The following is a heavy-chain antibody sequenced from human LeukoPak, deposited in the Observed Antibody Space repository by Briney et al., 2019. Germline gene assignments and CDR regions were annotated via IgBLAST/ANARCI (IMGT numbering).Heavy chain of an antibody. CDR3: ARVGDGYNYNFDY. Sequence: SETLSLTCTVSSGSFSDYYWTWIRQPPGKGLEWIGYSGSTNYNPSLKSRVTISTDTSKRHFSLTLSSVTAADTAVYHCARVGDGYNYNFDYWGQGTLVTVSS. J-gene: IGHJ4*02. D-gene: IGHD5-24*01. CDR2: SGST. CDR1: SGSFSDYY. V-gene: IGHV4-59*12.